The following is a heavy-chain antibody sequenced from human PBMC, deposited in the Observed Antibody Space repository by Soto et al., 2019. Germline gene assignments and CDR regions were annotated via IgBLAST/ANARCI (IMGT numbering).Heavy chain of an antibody. D-gene: IGHD6-19*01. CDR1: GYTFTSYG. CDR2: ISAYNGNT. V-gene: IGHV1-18*01. CDR3: ASAGSGWYWDFDY. J-gene: IGHJ4*02. Sequence: QVQLVQSGAEVKKPGASVKVSCKASGYTFTSYGISWVRQAPGQGLEWMGWISAYNGNTNCAQKPQGRGTKTTDTSTSTAYMELRSLRSDGTAVYYCASAGSGWYWDFDYWGQGTLVTVSS.